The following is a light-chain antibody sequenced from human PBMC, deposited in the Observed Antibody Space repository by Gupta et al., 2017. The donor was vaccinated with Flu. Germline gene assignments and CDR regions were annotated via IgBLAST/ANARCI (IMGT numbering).Light chain of an antibody. CDR1: QSLSGN. CDR3: QQCKGWPWM. V-gene: IGKV3-15*01. Sequence: ENVMTQSPATLSVSPGERATLSCRASQSLSGNLAWFQQEPGQAPILLSPSSLTRAHGLPVRFRGRGSWTELTLTITSLQSEDFAIDFCQQCKGWPWMFGQGTKVEIK. CDR2: SSL. J-gene: IGKJ1*01.